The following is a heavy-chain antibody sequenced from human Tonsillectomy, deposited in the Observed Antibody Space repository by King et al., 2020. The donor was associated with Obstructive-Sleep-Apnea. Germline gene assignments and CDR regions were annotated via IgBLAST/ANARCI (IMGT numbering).Heavy chain of an antibody. Sequence: VQLQESGPGLVKPSQTLSLTCTVSGGSISSGGYYWRWIRQHPGKGLEWIAYIYYTGSTYYNPSLKSRITISLDTSKNQFSLKLSSVTAADTAVYYCAHLGAIVADAFDIWGQGTMVTVSS. CDR2: IYYTGST. V-gene: IGHV4-31*03. CDR3: AHLGAIVADAFDI. J-gene: IGHJ3*02. D-gene: IGHD5-12*01. CDR1: GGSISSGGYY.